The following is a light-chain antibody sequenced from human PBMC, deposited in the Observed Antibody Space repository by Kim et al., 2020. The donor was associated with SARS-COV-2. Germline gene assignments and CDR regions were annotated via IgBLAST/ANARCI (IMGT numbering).Light chain of an antibody. CDR2: GAS. J-gene: IGKJ1*01. CDR1: QTISNN. CDR3: QQYNNWPT. V-gene: IGKV3-15*01. Sequence: ETVMTQSPATLSVSPGERVTLSCRASQTISNNLAWFQQKPGQSPRLLIYGASTRATGIPARFSGSGSGTEFTLTISSLQSEDFAVYHCQQYNNWPTFGQGTKVEIK.